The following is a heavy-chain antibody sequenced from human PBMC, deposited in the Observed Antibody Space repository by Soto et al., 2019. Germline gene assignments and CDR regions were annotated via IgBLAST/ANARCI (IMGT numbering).Heavy chain of an antibody. CDR2: IIPIFGTA. V-gene: IGHV1-69*13. J-gene: IGHJ6*02. CDR1: GGTFSSYA. Sequence: SVKVSCKASGGTFSSYAISWVRQAPGQGLEWMGGIIPIFGTANYAQKFQGRVTITADESTSTAYMELSSLRSEDTAVYYCARAPIYTAMVIGYGMDVWGQGTTVTVSS. D-gene: IGHD5-18*01. CDR3: ARAPIYTAMVIGYGMDV.